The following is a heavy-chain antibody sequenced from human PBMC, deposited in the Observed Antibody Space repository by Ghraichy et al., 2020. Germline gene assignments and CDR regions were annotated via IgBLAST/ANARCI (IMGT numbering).Heavy chain of an antibody. CDR2: IRHNSDTI. D-gene: IGHD6-19*01. J-gene: IGHJ4*02. Sequence: GESLNISCAASGFTFSHYSMNWVRQAPGKGLEWVSFIRHNSDTIDYSDSVKSRFTISRDNAANSLYLQMDSLRAEDTAVYYCARDHGGLVGAMSGPFDCWGQGTLVTVSS. CDR3: ARDHGGLVGAMSGPFDC. CDR1: GFTFSHYS. V-gene: IGHV3-48*01.